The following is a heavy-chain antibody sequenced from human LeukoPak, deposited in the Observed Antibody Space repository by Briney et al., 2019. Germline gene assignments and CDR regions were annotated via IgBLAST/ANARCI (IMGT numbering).Heavy chain of an antibody. J-gene: IGHJ4*02. Sequence: KPSETLSLTCTVSGGSISGYYWSWIRQPPGKGLEWIGEINHSGSTNYNPSLKSRVTISVDTSKNQFSLKLSSVTAADTAVYYCARSPPTVLRYFDYWGQGTLVTVSS. CDR1: GGSISGYY. CDR2: INHSGST. CDR3: ARSPPTVLRYFDY. V-gene: IGHV4-34*01. D-gene: IGHD3-9*01.